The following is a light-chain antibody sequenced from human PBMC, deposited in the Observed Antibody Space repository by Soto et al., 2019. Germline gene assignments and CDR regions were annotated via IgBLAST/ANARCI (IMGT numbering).Light chain of an antibody. V-gene: IGKV3D-15*01. J-gene: IGKJ1*01. Sequence: EIVMTQSPVTLSVSPGERATLSCRASQSLTFNVAWYQQKAGQAPRLLIYGASTRAAGIPARFRGSGSGTEFTLTISSLQSEDFAVYYCQQYNYWPRTFGQGTKVEIK. CDR2: GAS. CDR1: QSLTFN. CDR3: QQYNYWPRT.